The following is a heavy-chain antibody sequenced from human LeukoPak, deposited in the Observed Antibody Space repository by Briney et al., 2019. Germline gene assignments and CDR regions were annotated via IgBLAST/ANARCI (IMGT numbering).Heavy chain of an antibody. V-gene: IGHV3-30*04. CDR2: ISYDGSNK. CDR3: ARGMTTVTLTACFDY. J-gene: IGHJ4*02. CDR1: GFTFSSYA. Sequence: GGSLRLSCAASGFTFSSYAMHWVRQAPGKGLEWVAVISYDGSNKYYADSVKGRFTISRDNSKNTLYLQMNSLRAEDTAVYYCARGMTTVTLTACFDYWGQGTLVTVSS. D-gene: IGHD4-17*01.